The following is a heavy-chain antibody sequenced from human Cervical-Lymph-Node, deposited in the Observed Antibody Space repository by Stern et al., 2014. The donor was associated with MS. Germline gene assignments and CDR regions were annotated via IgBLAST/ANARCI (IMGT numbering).Heavy chain of an antibody. D-gene: IGHD6-13*01. J-gene: IGHJ6*02. V-gene: IGHV1-18*01. CDR2: ISAYNGNT. Sequence: QVQLVESGAEVKKPGASVKVSCKASGYTFTNYGISWVRQAPGQGLEWMGWISAYNGNTNYAQKLQGRVTMTTDTSTSTAYMEVRSLRSDDTAVYYCARESSSNWRHRYYYYGMDVWGQGTTVTVSS. CDR3: ARESSSNWRHRYYYYGMDV. CDR1: GYTFTNYG.